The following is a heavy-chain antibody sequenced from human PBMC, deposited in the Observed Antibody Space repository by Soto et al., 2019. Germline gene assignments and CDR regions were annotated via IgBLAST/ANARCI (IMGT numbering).Heavy chain of an antibody. CDR1: GYTPTNY. D-gene: IGHD1-26*01. Sequence: VPLVQSGPEVKKPGASVTVSCKTSGYTPTNYIGWVRQAPGQGLEWMGWISAYNGNRNSAQKLQGRLTMTTDTSTKTAYMELRSLRSDDTAVYFCARALYRRGTYYAFDNWGQGTLVTVSS. CDR2: ISAYNGNR. J-gene: IGHJ4*02. CDR3: ARALYRRGTYYAFDN. V-gene: IGHV1-18*01.